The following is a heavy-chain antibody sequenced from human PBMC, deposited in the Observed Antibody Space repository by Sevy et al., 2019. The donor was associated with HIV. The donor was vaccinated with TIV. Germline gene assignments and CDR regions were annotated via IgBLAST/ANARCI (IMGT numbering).Heavy chain of an antibody. V-gene: IGHV1-18*04. Sequence: ASVKVSCKASGYTLTCYGITWVRQAPGQGLEWMGWISAYNSKTNFAQKFQDKFTMTTDTSTSTAYLELRSLTSDDTAVYYCARDGQVYSSSSGDYYYNGMDVWGQGTTVTVSS. J-gene: IGHJ6*02. D-gene: IGHD6-6*01. CDR2: ISAYNSKT. CDR3: ARDGQVYSSSSGDYYYNGMDV. CDR1: GYTLTCYG.